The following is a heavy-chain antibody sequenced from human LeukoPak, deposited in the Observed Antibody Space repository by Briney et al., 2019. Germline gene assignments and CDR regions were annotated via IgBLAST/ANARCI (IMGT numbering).Heavy chain of an antibody. Sequence: SETLSLTCTVSGGSISSGDYYWSWIRQPPGKGLEWIGYIYYTGSTYYNPSLKSRVTISVDTSKNQFSLKLSSVTAADTAVYYCARAGRGYSHGYVDYWGHGTLVTVSS. CDR2: IYYTGST. V-gene: IGHV4-30-4*08. D-gene: IGHD5-18*01. J-gene: IGHJ4*01. CDR1: GGSISSGDYY. CDR3: ARAGRGYSHGYVDY.